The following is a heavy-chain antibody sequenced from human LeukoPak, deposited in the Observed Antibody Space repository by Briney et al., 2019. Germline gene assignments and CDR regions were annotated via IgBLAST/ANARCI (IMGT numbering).Heavy chain of an antibody. Sequence: ASVKVSCKASGYTFTSYDINWVRQAAGQGLEWMGWMNPNSGNTGYAQKFQGRVTMTRKPSISTAYMELSSLRSEDTAVYYCARGMIEYCSGGSCPADAFDIWGQGTMVTVSS. CDR1: GYTFTSYD. CDR2: MNPNSGNT. CDR3: ARGMIEYCSGGSCPADAFDI. D-gene: IGHD2-15*01. J-gene: IGHJ3*02. V-gene: IGHV1-8*01.